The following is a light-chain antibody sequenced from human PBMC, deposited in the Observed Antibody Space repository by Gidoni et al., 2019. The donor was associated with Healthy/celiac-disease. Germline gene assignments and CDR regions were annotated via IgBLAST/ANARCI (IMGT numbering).Light chain of an antibody. CDR1: QSLLHSNGYNY. V-gene: IGKV2-28*01. Sequence: DIVMTQSPLSLPVTPGEPASISCRSSQSLLHSNGYNYLDWYLQKPGQSPQLLIYLGSNRASGVPDRFSGSGSGPVFTLKISRVEAEDVGVYYCMQALQPEWTFXQXTKVEIK. CDR2: LGS. CDR3: MQALQPEWT. J-gene: IGKJ1*01.